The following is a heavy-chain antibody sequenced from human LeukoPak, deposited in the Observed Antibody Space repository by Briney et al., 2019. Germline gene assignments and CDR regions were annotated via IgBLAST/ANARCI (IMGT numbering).Heavy chain of an antibody. D-gene: IGHD3-22*01. J-gene: IGHJ4*02. V-gene: IGHV3-20*04. CDR3: AKSTAKTYYYDSSGYRYFDY. CDR2: INWKGGST. CDR1: GFTFDDYG. Sequence: PGGSLRLSCAASGFTFDDYGMSWVRQAPGKGLEWVSGINWKGGSTGYADSVEGRFTISRDNAKNSLYLQMNSLRAEDTAVHYCAKSTAKTYYYDSSGYRYFDYWGQGTLVTVSS.